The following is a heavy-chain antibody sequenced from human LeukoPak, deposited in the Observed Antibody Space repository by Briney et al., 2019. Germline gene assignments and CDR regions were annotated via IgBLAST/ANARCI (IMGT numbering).Heavy chain of an antibody. J-gene: IGHJ6*02. D-gene: IGHD4-11*01. CDR2: INPNSGGT. CDR3: AREDETTSIYGMDV. V-gene: IGHV1-2*04. CDR1: GYTFTCYY. Sequence: ASVKVSCKASGYTFTCYYMHWVRQAPGQGLEWMGWINPNSGGTNYAQKFQGWVTMTRDTSISTAYMELSRLRSDDTAVYYCAREDETTSIYGMDVWGQGTTVTVSS.